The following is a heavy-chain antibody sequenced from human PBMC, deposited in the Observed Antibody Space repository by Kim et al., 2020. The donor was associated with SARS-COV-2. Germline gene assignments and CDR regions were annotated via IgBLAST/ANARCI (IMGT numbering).Heavy chain of an antibody. CDR1: GFSFSNAR. CDR3: TTDIWTMICDY. D-gene: IGHD3-22*01. Sequence: GGSLRLSCAASGFSFSNARMSWVRQAPGKGLEWVCCIKSKTDGGSTDYSAPVKGRFTISREDSKNTLYLQMNSLKNEDTAVYCYTTDIWTMICDYLGQGTLVTVSS. V-gene: IGHV3-15*01. CDR2: IKSKTDGGST. J-gene: IGHJ4*02.